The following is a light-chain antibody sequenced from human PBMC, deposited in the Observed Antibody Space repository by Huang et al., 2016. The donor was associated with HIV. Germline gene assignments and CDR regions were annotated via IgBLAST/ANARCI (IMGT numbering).Light chain of an antibody. CDR3: QQYGSSPALT. V-gene: IGKV3-20*01. CDR2: GAS. J-gene: IGKJ4*01. Sequence: EIVLTQSPGTLSLSPGERATLSCRASQSVSSSYLAWYQQKPGQAPRRLIYGASSRATGIPDRCSGSGSGTDFTLTISRLEPEDFAVYYCQQYGSSPALTFGGGTKVEIK. CDR1: QSVSSSY.